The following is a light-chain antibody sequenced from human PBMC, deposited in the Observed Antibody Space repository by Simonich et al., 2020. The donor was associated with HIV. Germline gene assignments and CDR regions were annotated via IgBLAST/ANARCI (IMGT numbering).Light chain of an antibody. V-gene: IGKV3-15*01. CDR2: GAS. CDR3: HQYNNWPT. CDR1: QSVSSS. Sequence: EIVMTQSPATLSVSPGERATLSCRASQSVSSSLAWYQQKPGQAPRLLIYGASTRATGIPARFSGRGSGTEFTLTISSMQSEDFAVYYCHQYNNWPTFGGGTKVEIK. J-gene: IGKJ4*01.